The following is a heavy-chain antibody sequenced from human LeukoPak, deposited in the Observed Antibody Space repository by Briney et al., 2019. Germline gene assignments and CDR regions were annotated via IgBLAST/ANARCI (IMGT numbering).Heavy chain of an antibody. V-gene: IGHV1-69*05. CDR2: IIPIFGTA. D-gene: IGHD3-10*01. CDR3: ASGTGLPGAFDI. J-gene: IGHJ3*02. CDR1: GYTFTSYG. Sequence: GASVKVSCKASGYTFTSYGISWVRQAPGQGLEWMGGIIPIFGTANYAQKFQGRVTITTDESTSTAYMELSSLRSEDTAVYYCASGTGLPGAFDIWGQGTMVTVSS.